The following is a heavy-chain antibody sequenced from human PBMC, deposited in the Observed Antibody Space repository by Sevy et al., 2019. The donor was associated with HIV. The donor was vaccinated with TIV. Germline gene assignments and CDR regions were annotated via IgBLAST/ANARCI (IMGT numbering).Heavy chain of an antibody. D-gene: IGHD2-2*01. CDR2: ISDNDGT. Sequence: GGSLRLSCAASGFTFSSYAMSWVRQAPGKGLEWVSTISDNDGTYYAGSVKGRFTISRDTSKNTLYLQVNSLRAEDTALYYCARRAGYCSSTNCPGYFDYWGQGTLVTVSS. CDR3: ARRAGYCSSTNCPGYFDY. J-gene: IGHJ4*02. CDR1: GFTFSSYA. V-gene: IGHV3-23*01.